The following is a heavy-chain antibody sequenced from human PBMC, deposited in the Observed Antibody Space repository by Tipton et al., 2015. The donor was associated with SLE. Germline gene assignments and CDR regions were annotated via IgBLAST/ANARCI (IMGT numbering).Heavy chain of an antibody. D-gene: IGHD5-18*01. CDR1: GGSISSSSYY. Sequence: GSLRLSCTVSGGSISSSSYYWGWIRQPPGKGLEWIGSIYYSGNTYFNPSLKSRATISVDTSKNQFSPNLSSVTAADTAVYYCARRGDVDTPVVKGSGTDAFDIWGQGTLVTVSS. CDR3: ARRGDVDTPVVKGSGTDAFDI. J-gene: IGHJ3*02. V-gene: IGHV4-39*07. CDR2: IYYSGNT.